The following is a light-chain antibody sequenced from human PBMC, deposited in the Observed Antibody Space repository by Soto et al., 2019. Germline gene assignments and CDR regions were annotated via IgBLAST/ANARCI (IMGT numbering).Light chain of an antibody. CDR3: RIYQNGGK. CDR2: GAS. V-gene: IGKV3-15*01. J-gene: IGKJ1*01. CDR1: QSVSSN. Sequence: ILMHQSSDTLSVSRGERATLSCRASQSVSSNLAWSQQKPGRAPRLLIYGASTRATGIPARFSGSGSGTEFTLTSICLQSEDLAVYSCRIYQNGGKLGQGAK.